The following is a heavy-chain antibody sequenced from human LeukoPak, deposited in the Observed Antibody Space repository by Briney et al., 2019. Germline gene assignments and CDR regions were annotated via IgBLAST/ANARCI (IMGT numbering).Heavy chain of an antibody. CDR1: GITFGNNW. V-gene: IGHV3-74*01. CDR2: INSDGGGA. Sequence: GGSLRLSCAASGITFGNNWMHWVRQGPGKGLVWISRINSDGGGAIYADSVKGRFTVPRDNAKNTLYLQMNSLRAEDTAVYYCERDVPHNWFDTWGQGTLVTVSS. CDR3: ERDVPHNWFDT. J-gene: IGHJ5*02.